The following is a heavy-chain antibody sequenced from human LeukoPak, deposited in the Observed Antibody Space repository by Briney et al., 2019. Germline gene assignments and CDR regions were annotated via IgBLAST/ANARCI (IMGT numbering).Heavy chain of an antibody. Sequence: ASETLSLTCAVNGGPLSGYYWSWIRQPPGEGLEWIGEIDHSGSTNYNPSLKSRISMSVDTSKNQVSLRLTSVTAADTAVYSCARGKRRDSFKNVFEIWGQGTGVTVSS. CDR2: IDHSGST. D-gene: IGHD4-4*01. V-gene: IGHV4-34*01. CDR3: ARGKRRDSFKNVFEI. J-gene: IGHJ3*02. CDR1: GGPLSGYY.